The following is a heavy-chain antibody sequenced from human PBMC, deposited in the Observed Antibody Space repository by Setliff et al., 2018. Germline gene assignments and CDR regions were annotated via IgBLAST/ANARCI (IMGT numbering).Heavy chain of an antibody. V-gene: IGHV1-69*02. CDR1: GGPLNSYS. D-gene: IGHD3-22*01. CDR3: ARHSPPPNYFDIGALDS. J-gene: IGHJ4*02. CDR2: IIPVLDIT. Sequence: SVKVSCKASGGPLNSYSFSWVRQAPGQGLEWMGRIIPVLDITRYSQKFQGRVTITADKSTGIIYTELTSLRSDDTAVYYCARHSPPPNYFDIGALDSWGQGTLVTVSS.